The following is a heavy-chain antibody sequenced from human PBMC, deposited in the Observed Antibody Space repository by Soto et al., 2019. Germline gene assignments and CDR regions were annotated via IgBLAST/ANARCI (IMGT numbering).Heavy chain of an antibody. CDR2: INHSGST. CDR1: GGSFSGYY. V-gene: IGHV4-34*01. D-gene: IGHD3-16*02. J-gene: IGHJ3*02. CDR3: ASPIDSPGAFDI. Sequence: PETLSLTCAVYGGSFSGYYWSWIRQPPGKGLEWIGEINHSGSTNYNPSLKSRVTISVDKSKNQFSLKLSSVTAADTAVYYCASPIDSPGAFDIWGQGTMVTVSS.